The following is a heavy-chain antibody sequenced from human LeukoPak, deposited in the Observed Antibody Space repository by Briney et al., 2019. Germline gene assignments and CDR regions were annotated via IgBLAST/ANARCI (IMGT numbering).Heavy chain of an antibody. Sequence: GGSLRLSCAASGFTFSRSNMNWVRQAPGKGLEWVSYIGSSSRSIYYADSVKGRFTISRDDAKNSLYLQMNSLRDEDTAVYYCARDTVRGMDVWGQGTTVTVSS. V-gene: IGHV3-48*02. J-gene: IGHJ6*02. CDR2: IGSSSRSI. D-gene: IGHD3-10*01. CDR3: ARDTVRGMDV. CDR1: GFTFSRSN.